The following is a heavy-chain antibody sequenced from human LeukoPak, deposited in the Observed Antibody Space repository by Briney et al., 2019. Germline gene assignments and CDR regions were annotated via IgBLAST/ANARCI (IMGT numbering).Heavy chain of an antibody. Sequence: ASVKVCCKASRYTFTSYVISWVGQAPGQGLEWMGWISAYNGNTNYAQKLQGRVTMTTDTSTSTAYMELRSLRADDTAVYYCARALRGLSNREFWGQGTLVTVPS. D-gene: IGHD2/OR15-2a*01. V-gene: IGHV1-18*01. CDR1: RYTFTSYV. CDR2: ISAYNGNT. CDR3: ARALRGLSNREF. J-gene: IGHJ4*02.